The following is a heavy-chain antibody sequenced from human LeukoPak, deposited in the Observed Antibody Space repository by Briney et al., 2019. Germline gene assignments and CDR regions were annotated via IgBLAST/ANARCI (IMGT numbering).Heavy chain of an antibody. V-gene: IGHV1-69*05. J-gene: IGHJ5*02. CDR2: IIPIFGTA. Sequence: ASVKVSCKASGGTFSSYAISWVRQAPGQGLEWMGGIIPIFGTANYAQKFQGRVTITTDESTSTAYMELSSLRSEDTAVYYCARVGSYGSGRLYWFDPWGQGTLVTVSS. D-gene: IGHD3-10*01. CDR3: ARVGSYGSGRLYWFDP. CDR1: GGTFSSYA.